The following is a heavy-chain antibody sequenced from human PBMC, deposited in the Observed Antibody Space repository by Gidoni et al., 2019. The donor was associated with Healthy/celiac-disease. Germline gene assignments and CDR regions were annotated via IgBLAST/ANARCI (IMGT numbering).Heavy chain of an antibody. CDR1: RFSLSTSGVG. V-gene: IGHV2-5*02. Sequence: QITFKESGPTLVKPTQTLTLTCPFSRFSLSTSGVGVGWIRQPPGKALEWLALSYWDDDKRYSPSLKSRLTITKDTYKNQVVLTMTNMDPVDTATYYCAHQSSIAAHTQPFDYWGQGTLVTVSS. CDR2: SYWDDDK. D-gene: IGHD6-6*01. CDR3: AHQSSIAAHTQPFDY. J-gene: IGHJ4*02.